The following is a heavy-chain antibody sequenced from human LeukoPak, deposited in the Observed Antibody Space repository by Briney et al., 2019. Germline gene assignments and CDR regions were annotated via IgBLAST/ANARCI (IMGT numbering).Heavy chain of an antibody. V-gene: IGHV1-46*04. J-gene: IGHJ4*02. D-gene: IGHD5-18*01. CDR1: GYTFTTYY. CDR2: INPSGGST. CDR3: ARCFSYGDY. Sequence: ASVKVSCKASGYTFTTYYIHWVRQAPGQGLEWMGIINPSGGSTNYAQKLQGRLTMTRDTSTSTVYVELSSLRSDDTAVYYCARCFSYGDYWGQRTLVTVSS.